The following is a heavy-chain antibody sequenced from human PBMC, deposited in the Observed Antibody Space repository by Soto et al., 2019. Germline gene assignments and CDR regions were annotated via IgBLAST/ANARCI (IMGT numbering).Heavy chain of an antibody. V-gene: IGHV3-53*01. Sequence: GGSLRLSCAASGFTVSSNYMSWVRQAPGKGLEWVSVIYSGGSTYYADSVKGRFTISRDNSKNTLYLQMNSLRAEDTAVYYCARSPPSYSSFPTIFDYWGQGTLVTVSS. CDR2: IYSGGST. D-gene: IGHD6-6*01. J-gene: IGHJ4*02. CDR1: GFTVSSNY. CDR3: ARSPPSYSSFPTIFDY.